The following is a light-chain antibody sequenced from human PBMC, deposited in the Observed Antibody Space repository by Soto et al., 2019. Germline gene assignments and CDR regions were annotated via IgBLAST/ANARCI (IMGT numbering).Light chain of an antibody. Sequence: QSALTQPASVSGSPGQWITISCTGTSSDVGGYNYVSWYQQHPGKAPKLMIYEVSNRPSGVSNRFSGSKSGNTASLTISGLQAEDEADYYCSSYTSSSTLFGGGTKVTVL. CDR1: SSDVGGYNY. J-gene: IGLJ2*01. V-gene: IGLV2-14*01. CDR3: SSYTSSSTL. CDR2: EVS.